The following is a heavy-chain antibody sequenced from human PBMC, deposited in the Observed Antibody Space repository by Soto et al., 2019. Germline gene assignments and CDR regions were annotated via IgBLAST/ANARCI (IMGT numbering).Heavy chain of an antibody. CDR2: ITGSGNST. CDR3: AKGVIIRTRSSYYFDN. D-gene: IGHD3-9*01. J-gene: IGHJ4*02. CDR1: GFTFSSYA. V-gene: IGHV3-23*01. Sequence: QTGGSLRLSCSASGFTFSSYAMRWVRQAHGKGLERVSSITGSGNSTYYADSVKGRFTISRDNSKKTLYLQMNSLRAEDTAVYYCAKGVIIRTRSSYYFDNWGQGTLVTVSS.